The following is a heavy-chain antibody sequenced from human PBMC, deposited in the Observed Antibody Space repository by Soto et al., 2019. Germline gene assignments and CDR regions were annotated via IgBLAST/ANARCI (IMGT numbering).Heavy chain of an antibody. CDR3: AGASRSTTTFALEI. J-gene: IGHJ6*02. CDR1: RGSVSSGGYS. CDR2: IYHREIT. V-gene: IGHV4-30-2*01. Sequence: QLQLQESGSGLVKPSQTLSLTCTVSRGSVSSGGYSWNWLRPPPGKGLEWIGYIYHREITSYNPSLKGRVTISVDRYNNQFSVRLKSVSAADTAVYYCAGASRSTTTFALEIWGQGTTVIVSS. D-gene: IGHD1-1*01.